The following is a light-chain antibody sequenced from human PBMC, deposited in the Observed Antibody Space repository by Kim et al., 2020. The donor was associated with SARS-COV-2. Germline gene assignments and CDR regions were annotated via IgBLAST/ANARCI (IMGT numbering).Light chain of an antibody. V-gene: IGLV2-14*03. Sequence: QSALTQPASVSGSPGQSITISCNDVGDYTYVSWYQHNPGKAPRLQIYDNTVRPSGVSDRFSGYKSGSTASLTISGLQADDEAHYYCSAYRSGTNLGIFGGGTQLTVL. CDR3: SAYRSGTNLGI. CDR1: VGDYTY. CDR2: DNT. J-gene: IGLJ2*01.